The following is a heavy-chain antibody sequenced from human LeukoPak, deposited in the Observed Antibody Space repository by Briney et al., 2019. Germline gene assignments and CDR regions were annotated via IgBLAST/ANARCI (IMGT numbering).Heavy chain of an antibody. V-gene: IGHV4-61*01. D-gene: IGHD1-26*01. CDR2: IYYSGST. J-gene: IGHJ4*02. Sequence: SETLSLTCTVSGGSISSSSYYWRWIRQPPGKGLEWIGYIYYSGSTNYNPSLKSRVTISVDTSKNQFSPKLSSVTAADTAVYYCARARVVGATTPGASFDYWGQGTLVTVSS. CDR1: GGSISSSSYY. CDR3: ARARVVGATTPGASFDY.